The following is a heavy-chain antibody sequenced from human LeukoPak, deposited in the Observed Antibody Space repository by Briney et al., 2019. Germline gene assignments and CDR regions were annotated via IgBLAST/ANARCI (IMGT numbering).Heavy chain of an antibody. CDR3: ARGKSTVTQVYYGMDV. V-gene: IGHV1-8*01. Sequence: ASVKVSCKASGYTFTSYDINWVRQATGQGLEWMGWMNPNSGNTGYAQKFQGRVTMTRNTATRTAYMELSSLRSEDTAVYYCARGKSTVTQVYYGMDVLGQGTTVTVS. CDR2: MNPNSGNT. CDR1: GYTFTSYD. J-gene: IGHJ6*02. D-gene: IGHD4-17*01.